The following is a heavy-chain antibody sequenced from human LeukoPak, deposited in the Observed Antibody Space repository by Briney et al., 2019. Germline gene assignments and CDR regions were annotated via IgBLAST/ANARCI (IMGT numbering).Heavy chain of an antibody. Sequence: GGSLRLFCAASGFSFSDYYMNWSRQAPGKGLEWVSYIGSSGSTIYYADSVKGRFTISRDNAKNSLYLQMNSLRAEDTAVYYCATYGSGSYYRDPFDYWGQGTLVTVSS. J-gene: IGHJ4*02. D-gene: IGHD3-10*01. CDR2: IGSSGSTI. CDR1: GFSFSDYY. V-gene: IGHV3-11*01. CDR3: ATYGSGSYYRDPFDY.